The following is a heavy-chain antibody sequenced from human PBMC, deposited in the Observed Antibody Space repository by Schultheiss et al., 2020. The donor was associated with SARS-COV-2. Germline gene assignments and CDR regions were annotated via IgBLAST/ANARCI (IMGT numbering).Heavy chain of an antibody. Sequence: SETLSLTCTVSGGSISSSRYYWGWIRQPPGKGLEWIGSIYYSGSTYYKPSLKSRVTISVNTSKNQFSLKLSSVTAADTAVYYCATEAYCGGDCYSDNAFDIWGQGTMVTVSS. CDR3: ATEAYCGGDCYSDNAFDI. V-gene: IGHV4-39*07. CDR2: IYYSGST. D-gene: IGHD2-21*02. J-gene: IGHJ3*02. CDR1: GGSISSSRYY.